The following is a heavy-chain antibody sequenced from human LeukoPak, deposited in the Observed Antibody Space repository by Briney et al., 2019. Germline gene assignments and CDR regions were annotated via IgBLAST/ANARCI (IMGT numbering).Heavy chain of an antibody. J-gene: IGHJ4*02. Sequence: GGSLRLTCAASGFIFRNYAMHWVRQAPGKGLEYVSAISSSGDNTYYGDSVKGRFIISRDNSKNTLSLQMSSLRVEDTAVYYCARVSRFPGIASDYWGQGTLVTVSS. CDR1: GFIFRNYA. CDR3: ARVSRFPGIASDY. D-gene: IGHD6-13*01. CDR2: ISSSGDNT. V-gene: IGHV3-64*02.